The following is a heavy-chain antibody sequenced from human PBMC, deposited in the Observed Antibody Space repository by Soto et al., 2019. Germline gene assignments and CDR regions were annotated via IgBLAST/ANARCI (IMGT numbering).Heavy chain of an antibody. CDR2: IRSKAYGGTT. CDR1: GFTFGDYA. Sequence: GGSLRLSCTASGFTFGDYAMSWVRQAPGKGLEWVGFIRSKAYGGTTEYAASVKGRFTISRDDSKSIAYPQMNSLKTEDTAVYYCTSPNYYDSSGFFDYWGQGTLVTVSS. D-gene: IGHD3-22*01. CDR3: TSPNYYDSSGFFDY. V-gene: IGHV3-49*04. J-gene: IGHJ4*02.